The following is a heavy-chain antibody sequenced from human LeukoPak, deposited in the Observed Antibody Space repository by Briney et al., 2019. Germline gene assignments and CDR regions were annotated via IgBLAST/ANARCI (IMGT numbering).Heavy chain of an antibody. CDR2: IDPSDSYT. Sequence: GESLHFSCKGCGYCFSSYWISWVRQMAGKVLEWVVRIDPSDSYTNYSTSFTSHVTISADKSISTANLQWSSLKASDTAMYYCSVIPSLLWYQWFDPWGQGPLVPVTS. CDR1: GYCFSSYW. J-gene: IGHJ5*02. D-gene: IGHD3-10*01. V-gene: IGHV5-10-1*01. CDR3: SVIPSLLWYQWFDP.